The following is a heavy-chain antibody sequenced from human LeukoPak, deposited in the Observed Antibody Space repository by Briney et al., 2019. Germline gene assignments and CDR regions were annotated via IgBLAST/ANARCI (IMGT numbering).Heavy chain of an antibody. CDR3: ARELRCSSGTCYIFEGYYYAMDV. Sequence: PSETLSLTCTVSGDSISSNNFYWDWIRQPPGKGLEWIGCVYYSGSTYYNPSLKSRLTISVDTSRNQFSLSLSSVTAADTAVYYCARELRCSSGTCYIFEGYYYAMDVWGQGTTVTVSS. D-gene: IGHD2-15*01. CDR1: GDSISSNNFY. V-gene: IGHV4-39*02. CDR2: VYYSGST. J-gene: IGHJ6*02.